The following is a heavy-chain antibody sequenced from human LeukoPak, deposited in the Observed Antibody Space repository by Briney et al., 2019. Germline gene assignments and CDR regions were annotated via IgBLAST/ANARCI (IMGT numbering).Heavy chain of an antibody. CDR3: ARERVTTTAFDI. D-gene: IGHD5-12*01. CDR2: ISSSGRTM. CDR1: GFTFSSYE. Sequence: SGGSLRLSCAASGFTFSSYEMNWVRQAPGKGLEWISHISSSGRTMYYADSVKGRFTISRDNAKNSLSLQMNSLRAEDTAVYHCARERVTTTAFDIWGQGTMVTVSS. J-gene: IGHJ3*02. V-gene: IGHV3-48*03.